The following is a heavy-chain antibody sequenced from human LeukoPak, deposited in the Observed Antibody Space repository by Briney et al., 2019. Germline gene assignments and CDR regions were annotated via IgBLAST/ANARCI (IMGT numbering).Heavy chain of an antibody. D-gene: IGHD6-19*01. V-gene: IGHV3-33*01. CDR1: GFTFSSYG. Sequence: PGRSLRLSCAASGFTFSSYGMHWVRPAPGKGLGWVAVIWYDGSNKYYADSVKGRFTISRDNSKNTLYLQMNSLRAEDTAVYYCARENIAVAGRVGMGGYYYYYGMDVWGQGTTVTVSS. J-gene: IGHJ6*02. CDR2: IWYDGSNK. CDR3: ARENIAVAGRVGMGGYYYYYGMDV.